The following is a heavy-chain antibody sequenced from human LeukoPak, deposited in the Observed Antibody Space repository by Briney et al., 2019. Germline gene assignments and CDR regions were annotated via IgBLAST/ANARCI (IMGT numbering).Heavy chain of an antibody. CDR2: ISSSSNTI. CDR3: AKDHDALVPAAQFDY. Sequence: GGSLRLSCAASGFTFSDYSMNWVRQAPGKGLEWVSYISSSSNTIHYADSVKGRFTISRDNAKNSLYLQMTSLRAGDTAVYYCAKDHDALVPAAQFDYWGQGTLVTVSS. V-gene: IGHV3-48*01. J-gene: IGHJ4*02. CDR1: GFTFSDYS. D-gene: IGHD2-2*01.